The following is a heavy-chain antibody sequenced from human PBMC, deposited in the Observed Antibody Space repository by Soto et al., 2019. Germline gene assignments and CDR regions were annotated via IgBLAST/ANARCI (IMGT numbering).Heavy chain of an antibody. Sequence: QVQLQQWGAGLLKPSETLSLTCAVYGGSFSGYYWSWIRQPPGKGLEWIGEINHSGSTNYNPSLKSRVTISVDTSKNQFSLKLSSVTAADTAVYYCARWSVPAAIRYFDYWGQGTLVTVSS. CDR2: INHSGST. D-gene: IGHD2-2*02. CDR3: ARWSVPAAIRYFDY. CDR1: GGSFSGYY. J-gene: IGHJ4*02. V-gene: IGHV4-34*01.